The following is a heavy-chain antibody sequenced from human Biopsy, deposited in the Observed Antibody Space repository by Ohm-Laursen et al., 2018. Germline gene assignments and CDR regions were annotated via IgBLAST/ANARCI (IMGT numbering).Heavy chain of an antibody. Sequence: ASVKVSCKASGDSFTSYAIGWARQAPGQGLEWMGRIIPILRTTAYAQTFLGRVTITADSPTSTVDMELTSLTSDDTAVYFCAREAIGYQLPCDDWGQGTLVTVSS. CDR2: IIPILRTT. V-gene: IGHV1-69*11. D-gene: IGHD2-2*01. J-gene: IGHJ4*02. CDR1: GDSFTSYA. CDR3: AREAIGYQLPCDD.